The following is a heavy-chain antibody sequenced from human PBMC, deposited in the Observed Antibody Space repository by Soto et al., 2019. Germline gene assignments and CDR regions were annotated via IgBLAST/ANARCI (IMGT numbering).Heavy chain of an antibody. CDR2: IRNKANSYTT. D-gene: IGHD5-18*01. CDR3: ARLTPPRGYTYAYCIEY. V-gene: IGHV3-72*01. J-gene: IGHJ4*02. CDR1: GFTFSDHY. Sequence: PGGSLRLSCAASGFTFSDHYMDWVRQAPGKGLEWVGRIRNKANSYTTEYAASVKGRFTISGDDSRNSLYLQMNSLKTEDTALYYCARLTPPRGYTYAYCIEYWGQGTLVTVSS.